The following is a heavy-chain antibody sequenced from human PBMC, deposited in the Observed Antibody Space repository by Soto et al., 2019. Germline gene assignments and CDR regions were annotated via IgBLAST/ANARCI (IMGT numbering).Heavy chain of an antibody. Sequence: QVQLVQSGAEVKKPGSSVKVSCKASGGTFSSYAISWVRQAPGQGLEWMVGIIPTFGTANYAQKFQGRVTITADESTSTAYMELSSLRSEDTAVDYCASYSGSRPGHSAFDIWGHGTMVTVSS. V-gene: IGHV1-69*01. CDR3: ASYSGSRPGHSAFDI. CDR1: GGTFSSYA. J-gene: IGHJ3*02. CDR2: IIPTFGTA. D-gene: IGHD1-26*01.